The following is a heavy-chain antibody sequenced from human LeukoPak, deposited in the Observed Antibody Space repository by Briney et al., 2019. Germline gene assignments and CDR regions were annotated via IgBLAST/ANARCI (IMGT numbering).Heavy chain of an antibody. Sequence: ASVKVSCKASGYTFSGYYMHWVRQAPGQGLEWMGWINPNSGGTNYAQKFQGRVTMTRDTSISTAYMELSRLRSDDTAVYYCARSMTTVTTFTRSNYYYYGMDVWGQGTTVTVSS. CDR2: INPNSGGT. D-gene: IGHD4-17*01. J-gene: IGHJ6*02. V-gene: IGHV1-2*02. CDR3: ARSMTTVTTFTRSNYYYYGMDV. CDR1: GYTFSGYY.